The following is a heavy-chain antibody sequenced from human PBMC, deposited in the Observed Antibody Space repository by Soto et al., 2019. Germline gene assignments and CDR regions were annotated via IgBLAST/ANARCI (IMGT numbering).Heavy chain of an antibody. CDR2: INAHNGDT. D-gene: IGHD3-22*01. J-gene: IGHJ3*02. Sequence: ASVKVSCKASGYTFTGYYLHWVRQAPGQGLEWMGWINAHNGDTNNAQKFQGRVTMTRDTSINTAYMELSRLRSDDTAVYFCARERYYDSSGDYGFAIWGQGTTVTVSS. CDR1: GYTFTGYY. CDR3: ARERYYDSSGDYGFAI. V-gene: IGHV1-2*02.